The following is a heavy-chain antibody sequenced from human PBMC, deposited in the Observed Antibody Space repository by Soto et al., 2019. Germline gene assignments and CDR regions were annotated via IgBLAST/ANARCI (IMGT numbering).Heavy chain of an antibody. CDR2: IYYSGST. D-gene: IGHD3-10*01. CDR1: GGSSSSYY. J-gene: IGHJ3*01. Sequence: SQTLSLSCTVAGGSSSSYYWRWIRQPPGKGLEWIGYIYYSGSTNYNPSLKSRVTISVDTSKNQFSLKLSSVTAADTAVYYCARVWGGAFDFWGQGTMVTVSS. V-gene: IGHV4-59*01. CDR3: ARVWGGAFDF.